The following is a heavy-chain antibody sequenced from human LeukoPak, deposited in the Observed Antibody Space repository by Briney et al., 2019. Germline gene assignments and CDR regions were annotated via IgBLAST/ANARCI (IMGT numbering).Heavy chain of an antibody. CDR3: ARDSQYYYDSSGYRLDY. D-gene: IGHD3-22*01. CDR2: IIPIFGTA. J-gene: IGHJ4*02. CDR1: GGTFSSYA. V-gene: IGHV1-69*13. Sequence: ASVKVSCKASGGTFSSYAISWVRQAPGQGLEWMGGIIPIFGTANYAQKFQGRVTITADESTSTAYMELSSLRSEDTAVYYCARDSQYYYDSSGYRLDYWGQGTLVTVSS.